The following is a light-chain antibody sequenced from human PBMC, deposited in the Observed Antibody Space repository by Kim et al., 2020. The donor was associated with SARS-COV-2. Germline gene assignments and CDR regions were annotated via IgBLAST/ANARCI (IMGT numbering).Light chain of an antibody. CDR3: QQYKSYPLT. V-gene: IGKV1-16*02. Sequence: GFVGDRVPITCRASQDIGNRLAWFQQRPGKAPKSLIYDASSLQSGVPSKFSGSGSGTDFTLTISSLQSEDFATYYCQQYKSYPLTFGGGTKVDIK. CDR2: DAS. J-gene: IGKJ4*01. CDR1: QDIGNR.